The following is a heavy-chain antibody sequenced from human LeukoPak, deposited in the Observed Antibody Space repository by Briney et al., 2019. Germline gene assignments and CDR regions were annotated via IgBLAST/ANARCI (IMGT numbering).Heavy chain of an antibody. Sequence: PGGSLRLSCAASGFDFSDYAMHWVRQSPAKGLEWVAVIWYDGSETYSADSVKGRFTISRDNSKNTLYLQMTSLRVDDTAVYYCARDLQSGTTSALDHWGQGTLVIVSS. CDR1: GFDFSDYA. V-gene: IGHV3-33*01. J-gene: IGHJ4*02. D-gene: IGHD1-1*01. CDR2: IWYDGSET. CDR3: ARDLQSGTTSALDH.